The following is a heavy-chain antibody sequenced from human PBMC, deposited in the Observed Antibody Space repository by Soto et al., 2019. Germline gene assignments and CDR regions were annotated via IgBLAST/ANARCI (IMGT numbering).Heavy chain of an antibody. Sequence: SETLSLTCTVSGGSISSGDYYWSWIRQPPGKGLEWIGYIYYSGSTNYNPSLKSRVTISVDTSKNQFSLKLSSVTAADTAVYYCARGGGVDTYFDYWGSGTRDSVSA. CDR2: IYYSGST. V-gene: IGHV4-61*08. CDR3: ARGGGVDTYFDY. D-gene: IGHD5-18*01. J-gene: IGHJ4*01. CDR1: GGSISSGDYY.